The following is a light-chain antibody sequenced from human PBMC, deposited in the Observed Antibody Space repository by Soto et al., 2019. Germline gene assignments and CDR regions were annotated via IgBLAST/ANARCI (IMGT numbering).Light chain of an antibody. Sequence: EIVLTQSPGTLSLSPGERATLSCRASQSVSSSYLAWYQQKAGQAPRLLIYDASYRATGIPARFSGSGPGTDFTLTISSLESEDFAVYYCQQRSNWITFGQGTRLEIK. CDR1: QSVSSSY. J-gene: IGKJ5*01. V-gene: IGKV3D-11*02. CDR2: DAS. CDR3: QQRSNWIT.